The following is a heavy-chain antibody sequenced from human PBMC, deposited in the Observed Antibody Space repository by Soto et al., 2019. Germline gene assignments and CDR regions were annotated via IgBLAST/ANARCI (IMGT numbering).Heavy chain of an antibody. CDR2: IYHSGST. CDR1: GGSISSSNW. D-gene: IGHD6-19*01. J-gene: IGHJ6*02. V-gene: IGHV4-4*02. Sequence: SETLSLTCAVSGGSISSSNWWSWVRQPPGKDMEWVGGIYHSGSTNYNPSLKSRVTISVDKYKNQLSLKLSSVTAADTAVYYCSRDLRSGWYVVDHEYYYYGMYVWFQGTTVTVS. CDR3: SRDLRSGWYVVDHEYYYYGMYV.